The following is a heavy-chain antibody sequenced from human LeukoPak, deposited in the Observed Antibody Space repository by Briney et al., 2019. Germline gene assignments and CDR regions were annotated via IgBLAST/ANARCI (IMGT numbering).Heavy chain of an antibody. V-gene: IGHV3-23*01. Sequence: GGSLRLSCAASGFTFSTYAMSWVCQAPGKGLNWVATITGSGGTTYYADSVKGRFTISRDNSKTTLFLQMHSLRAEDTAIYYCAKHATEGGSSSTSSWDYWGQGTLVTVSS. J-gene: IGHJ4*02. CDR1: GFTFSTYA. CDR3: AKHATEGGSSSTSSWDY. CDR2: ITGSGGTT. D-gene: IGHD2-2*01.